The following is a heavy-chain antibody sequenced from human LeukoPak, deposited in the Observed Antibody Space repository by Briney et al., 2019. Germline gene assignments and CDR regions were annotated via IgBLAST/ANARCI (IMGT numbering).Heavy chain of an antibody. CDR1: GFTFTSYS. CDR2: ITSCSNTI. V-gene: IGHV3-48*02. J-gene: IGHJ4*02. Sequence: GGSLRLSCATSGFTFTSYSMSGLRQPPGRGLECVSCITSCSNTIYYADSVEGQFTISRDNAKNSLYLQMNSLRDEDTAVYYCARSFDSWGQGTLVTVSS. CDR3: ARSFDS.